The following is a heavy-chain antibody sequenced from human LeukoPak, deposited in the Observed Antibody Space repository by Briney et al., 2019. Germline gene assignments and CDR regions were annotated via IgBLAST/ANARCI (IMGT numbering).Heavy chain of an antibody. D-gene: IGHD1-26*01. CDR3: ARVQVGAPDAFDI. CDR1: GYTFTAYY. J-gene: IGHJ3*02. CDR2: INPNSGDT. Sequence: ASVKVSCKASGYTFTAYYLHWVRQAPGQGLEWMGWINPNSGDTNYAQKFQGRVTMTRDTSISTAYMELSSLRSGDTAVYSCARVQVGAPDAFDIWGQGTMVTVSS. V-gene: IGHV1-2*02.